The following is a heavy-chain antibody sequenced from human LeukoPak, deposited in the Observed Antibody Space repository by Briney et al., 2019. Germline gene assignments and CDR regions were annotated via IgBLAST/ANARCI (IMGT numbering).Heavy chain of an antibody. D-gene: IGHD2-2*01. CDR3: AKDGCRDTNCYQLIDY. J-gene: IGHJ4*02. V-gene: IGHV1-3*04. CDR2: INTDTVNT. Sequence: EASVKVSCKASGYTFTNYAIHWVRQAPGQRLEWMGWINTDTVNTKYSQNLQGRVTITRDTSASTAYMELSSLRSEDTAVYYCAKDGCRDTNCYQLIDYWGQGTLVTVSS. CDR1: GYTFTNYA.